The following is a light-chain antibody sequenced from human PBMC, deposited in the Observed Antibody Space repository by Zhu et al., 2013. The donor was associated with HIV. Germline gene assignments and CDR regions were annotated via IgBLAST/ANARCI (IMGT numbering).Light chain of an antibody. V-gene: IGKV1-39*01. CDR1: QSISNY. CDR2: AAS. Sequence: DIQMTQSPSSLSASVGDRVTITCRASQSISNYLNWYQQKPGTAPRLLIYAASSLQSGVPSRFSGSGSGADFTLTISSLQPEDFATYYCQQFNSYPITFGQGTRLEIK. CDR3: QQFNSYPIT. J-gene: IGKJ5*01.